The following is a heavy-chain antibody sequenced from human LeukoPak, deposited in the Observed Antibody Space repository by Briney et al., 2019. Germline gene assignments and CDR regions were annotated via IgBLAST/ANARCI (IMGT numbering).Heavy chain of an antibody. CDR2: IYYSGST. Sequence: SETLSLTCTVSGGSISSYYWSWIRQPPGKGLEWIGYIYYSGSTNYNPSLKSRVTISVDTSKNQFSLKLSSVTAADTAVYYCARDNTAKSAVVDYWGQGTLVTVSS. V-gene: IGHV4-59*01. CDR3: ARDNTAKSAVVDY. CDR1: GGSISSYY. J-gene: IGHJ4*02. D-gene: IGHD5-18*01.